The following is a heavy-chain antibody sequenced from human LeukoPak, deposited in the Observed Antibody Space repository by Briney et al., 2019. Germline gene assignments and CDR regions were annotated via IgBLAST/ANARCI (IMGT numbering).Heavy chain of an antibody. J-gene: IGHJ4*02. V-gene: IGHV3-23*01. D-gene: IGHD6-13*01. CDR2: ISGSGGST. CDR1: VFTFSSYA. Sequence: GGSLRLSCSASVFTFSSYAMSWVRQAPGKGLEWVSAISGSGGSTYYADSVKGRFTISRDNSKNTLYLQMNSLRAEDTAVYYCAKGRYTISWYYFDFWGQGTLVTVSS. CDR3: AKGRYTISWYYFDF.